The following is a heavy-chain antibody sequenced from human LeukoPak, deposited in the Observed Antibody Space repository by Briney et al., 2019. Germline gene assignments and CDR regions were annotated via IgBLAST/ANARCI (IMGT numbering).Heavy chain of an antibody. CDR3: ARLPDDYGDYKHFQN. CDR2: INWNGGST. J-gene: IGHJ1*01. V-gene: IGHV3-20*04. CDR1: GFTFDDYG. D-gene: IGHD4-17*01. Sequence: PGGSLRLSCAASGFTFDDYGMSWVRQAPGKGLEWVSGINWNGGSTGYADSVKGRFTISGDNAKNSLYLQMNSLRAEDTAVYYCARLPDDYGDYKHFQNWGQGTLVIVSS.